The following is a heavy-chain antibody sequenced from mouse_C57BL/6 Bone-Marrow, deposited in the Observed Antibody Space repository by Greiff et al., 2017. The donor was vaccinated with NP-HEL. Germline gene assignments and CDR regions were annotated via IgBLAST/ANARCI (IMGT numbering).Heavy chain of an antibody. CDR2: IDPENGDT. V-gene: IGHV14-4*01. CDR3: TTFGYGSSPCWYFDV. Sequence: VQLQQSGAELVRPGASVKLSCTASGFNIKDDYMHWVKQRPEQGLEWIGWIDPENGDTEYASKFQGKATITADTSSNTAYLQLSSLTSEDTAVYYCTTFGYGSSPCWYFDVWGTGTTVTVSS. J-gene: IGHJ1*03. D-gene: IGHD1-1*01. CDR1: GFNIKDDY.